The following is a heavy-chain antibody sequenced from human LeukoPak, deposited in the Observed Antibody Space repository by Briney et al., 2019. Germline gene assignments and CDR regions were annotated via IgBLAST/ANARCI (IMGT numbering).Heavy chain of an antibody. J-gene: IGHJ6*03. CDR3: ARDLGIQLWFPNYYMDV. D-gene: IGHD5-18*01. V-gene: IGHV1-18*01. CDR1: GYTFTSYG. Sequence: GASVKVSCKASGYTFTSYGISWVRQAPGQGLEWMGWISAYNGNTNYAQKLQGRVTMTTDTSTSTAYMELRSLRSDDTAVYYCARDLGIQLWFPNYYMDVWGKGTTVTVSS. CDR2: ISAYNGNT.